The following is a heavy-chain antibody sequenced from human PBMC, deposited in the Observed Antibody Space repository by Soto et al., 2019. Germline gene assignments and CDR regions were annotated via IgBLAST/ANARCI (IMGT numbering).Heavy chain of an antibody. J-gene: IGHJ5*02. CDR3: ARDAVGVGYCSGGSCGWFDP. V-gene: IGHV3-74*01. D-gene: IGHD2-15*01. Sequence: GESLKISCAASGFTFSSYWMHWVRQAPGKGLVWVSRINSDGSSTSYADSVKGRFTISRDNAKNTLYLQMNSLRAEDTAVYYCARDAVGVGYCSGGSCGWFDPWGQGTLVTVSS. CDR1: GFTFSSYW. CDR2: INSDGSST.